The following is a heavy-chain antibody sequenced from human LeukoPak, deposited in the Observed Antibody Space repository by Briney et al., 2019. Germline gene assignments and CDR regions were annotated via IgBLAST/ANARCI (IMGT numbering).Heavy chain of an antibody. J-gene: IGHJ4*02. Sequence: SQTLSLTCTVSGGSISSGDYYWSWIRQPPGKGLEWIGYIYYSGSTYYNPSLKSRVTISVDTSKNQFSLKLSSVTAAGTAVYYCARDNYDILTGYPYYFDYWGQGTLVTVSS. CDR1: GGSISSGDYY. CDR2: IYYSGST. CDR3: ARDNYDILTGYPYYFDY. V-gene: IGHV4-30-4*08. D-gene: IGHD3-9*01.